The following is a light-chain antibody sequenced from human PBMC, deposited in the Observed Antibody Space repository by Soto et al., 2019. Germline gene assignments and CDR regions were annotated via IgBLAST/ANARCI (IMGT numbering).Light chain of an antibody. J-gene: IGKJ4*01. CDR2: DAS. V-gene: IGKV1-5*01. CDR1: QSISSL. Sequence: DIQMTQAPSSLSASVGGRVTITCRASQSISSLLAWYQQKPGKAPNLLIYDASSLESGVPSRFSGSGSGTEFTLTISSLHPDDFATYYCQQYNSYPLTFGGGTKVDIK. CDR3: QQYNSYPLT.